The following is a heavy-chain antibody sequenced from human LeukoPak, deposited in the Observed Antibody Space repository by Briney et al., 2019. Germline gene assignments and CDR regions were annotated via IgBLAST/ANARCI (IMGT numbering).Heavy chain of an antibody. V-gene: IGHV4-61*01. Sequence: SETLSLTCTVSGGSISNGNYYWTWIRQPPGKGLEWIGYIYYTGSTNYNPSLKSRVTMSVDTAKNQFSLSLRSVTAADAALYYCAKAGRVGAAVGVTDVWVQGTTVTVSS. CDR3: AKAGRVGAAVGVTDV. CDR2: IYYTGST. J-gene: IGHJ6*02. CDR1: GGSISNGNYY. D-gene: IGHD6-25*01.